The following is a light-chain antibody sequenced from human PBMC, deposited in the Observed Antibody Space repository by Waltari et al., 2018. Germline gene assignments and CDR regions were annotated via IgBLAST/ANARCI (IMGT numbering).Light chain of an antibody. Sequence: EIVLTQSPGTLSLSPGERATLSCRASQSGGKSLAWYQHKPGQAPRLLIYDASSRATGIPDRFSGSGSGTDFSLTISRLEPEDFSVYYCQHYVTLPATFGQGTKVEV. CDR1: QSGGKS. CDR2: DAS. CDR3: QHYVTLPAT. V-gene: IGKV3-20*01. J-gene: IGKJ1*01.